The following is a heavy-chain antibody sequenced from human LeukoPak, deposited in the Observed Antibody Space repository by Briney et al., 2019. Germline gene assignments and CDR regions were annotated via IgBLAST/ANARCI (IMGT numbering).Heavy chain of an antibody. V-gene: IGHV1-18*01. CDR1: GYTFISYG. CDR2: IDTYGGST. D-gene: IGHD1-1*01. Sequence: ASVKVSCKASGYTFISYGVSWVRQAPGQGLEWMGWIDTYGGSTNYAENLQGRVTVTTDTSTSTVYMELRSLRSDDTAVYYCARPNTEATGYYFGYWGQGTLVTVSS. J-gene: IGHJ4*02. CDR3: ARPNTEATGYYFGY.